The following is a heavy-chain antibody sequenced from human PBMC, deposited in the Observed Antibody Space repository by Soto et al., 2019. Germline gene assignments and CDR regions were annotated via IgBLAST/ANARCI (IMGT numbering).Heavy chain of an antibody. J-gene: IGHJ6*02. V-gene: IGHV3-23*01. Sequence: GSLRLYCAASRFTFRNYGMSWVRQGPGKGLEWVSGISPTGEQRFYVDSVKGRFFISRDNSQNTLSLEVSNLRADDTAVYYCAKRYGSGSYRDFNSYYGMDIWGQGTSVTVSS. CDR1: RFTFRNYG. CDR3: AKRYGSGSYRDFNSYYGMDI. CDR2: ISPTGEQR. D-gene: IGHD3-10*01.